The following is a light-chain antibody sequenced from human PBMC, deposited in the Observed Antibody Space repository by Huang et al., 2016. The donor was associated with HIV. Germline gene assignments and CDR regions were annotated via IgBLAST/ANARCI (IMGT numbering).Light chain of an antibody. CDR1: QNITSN. J-gene: IGKJ1*01. CDR2: IAS. V-gene: IGKV1-39*01. Sequence: DIQMTQSPSSLSASIGDRVTMTCRASQNITSNLNWYQQKPGKAPKLLIFIASYLASGVPSRFSGSGSGTHFTLTISGLQPEDLATYFCQQSQNTPWTFGQGSKLEIK. CDR3: QQSQNTPWT.